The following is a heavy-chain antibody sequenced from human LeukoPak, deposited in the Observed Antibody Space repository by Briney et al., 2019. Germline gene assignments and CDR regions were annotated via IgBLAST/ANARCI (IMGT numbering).Heavy chain of an antibody. CDR2: IKHDGSEA. D-gene: IGHD3-22*01. J-gene: IGHJ3*02. CDR1: EFTFNRYW. CDR3: ARDLRLDDSSGYYYGNAFDI. Sequence: GGSLRLSCAASEFTFNRYWMSWVRQAPGKGLEWVANIKHDGSEAHYVDSVKGRFTISRDNAKNSLYLQMNSLRDEDTAVYYCARDLRLDDSSGYYYGNAFDIWGQGTMVTVSS. V-gene: IGHV3-7*01.